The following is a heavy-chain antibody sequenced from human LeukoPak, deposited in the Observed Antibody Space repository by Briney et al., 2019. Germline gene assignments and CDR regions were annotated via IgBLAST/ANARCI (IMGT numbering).Heavy chain of an antibody. CDR2: IKQDGSEK. Sequence: PGGSLRLSCAASGFTFSNFWMTWVRQAPGKGLEWVGSIKQDGSEKYYVDSVKGRFTFSRDNGKNSVYLQMSSLRADDTAVYYRASQRDGASDYWGQGTLVTVSS. V-gene: IGHV3-7*01. CDR1: GFTFSNFW. D-gene: IGHD1-26*01. CDR3: ASQRDGASDY. J-gene: IGHJ4*02.